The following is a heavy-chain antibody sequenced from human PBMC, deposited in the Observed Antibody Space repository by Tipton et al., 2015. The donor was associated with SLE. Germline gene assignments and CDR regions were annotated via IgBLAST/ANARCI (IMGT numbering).Heavy chain of an antibody. J-gene: IGHJ4*02. V-gene: IGHV3-74*01. CDR1: GFTFSSYY. Sequence: LSLTCAASGFTFSSYYMHWVRQAPGKGLVWVSRMNPDGSTPAYADSVKGRFTISRDNAKNTLYLQMSSLRVEDTAVYYCSRSQGYYDNWGQGTLVTVSS. CDR2: MNPDGSTP. CDR3: SRSQGYYDN.